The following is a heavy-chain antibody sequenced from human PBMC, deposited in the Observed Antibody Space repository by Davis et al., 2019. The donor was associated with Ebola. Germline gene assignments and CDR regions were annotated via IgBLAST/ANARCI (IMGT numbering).Heavy chain of an antibody. CDR2: IFYTGGT. V-gene: IGHV4-59*01. CDR1: GGSFSSDY. D-gene: IGHD3-9*01. Sequence: MPSETLSLTCTVSGGSFSSDYWIWIRQPPGGGLEWIGYIFYTGGTYYSPSPKSRVTISVDTSKNQFSLKLRSVTAADTAVYYCARGRRSYDILTGYYGATIDYWGQGTLVAVSS. J-gene: IGHJ4*02. CDR3: ARGRRSYDILTGYYGATIDY.